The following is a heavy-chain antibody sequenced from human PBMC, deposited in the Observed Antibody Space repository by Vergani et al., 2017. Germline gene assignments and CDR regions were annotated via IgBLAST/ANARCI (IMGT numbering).Heavy chain of an antibody. V-gene: IGHV4-59*01. CDR2: IYYSGST. J-gene: IGHJ6*03. Sequence: QVQLQESGPGLVKPSETLSLTCTVSGGSISSYYWSWIRQPPGKGLEWIGYIYYSGSTNYNPSLESRVTISVDTSKNQFSLKLSSVTAADTAVYYCARETTTVTNPYYYYYRDVWGK. CDR1: GGSISSYY. D-gene: IGHD4-11*01. CDR3: ARETTTVTNPYYYYYRDV.